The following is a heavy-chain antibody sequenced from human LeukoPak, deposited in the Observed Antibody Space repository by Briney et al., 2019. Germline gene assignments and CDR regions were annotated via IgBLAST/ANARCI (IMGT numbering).Heavy chain of an antibody. CDR3: ARGTKEVRGVIITITYYYMDV. J-gene: IGHJ6*03. CDR2: INPNSGNT. V-gene: IGHV1-8*03. CDR1: GYTFTGYY. Sequence: ASVKVSCKASGYTFTGYYIHWVRQAPGQGLEWMGWINPNSGNTGYAQKFQGRVTITRNTSISTAYMELSSLRSEDTAVYYCARGTKEVRGVIITITYYYMDVWGKGTTVTVSS. D-gene: IGHD3-10*01.